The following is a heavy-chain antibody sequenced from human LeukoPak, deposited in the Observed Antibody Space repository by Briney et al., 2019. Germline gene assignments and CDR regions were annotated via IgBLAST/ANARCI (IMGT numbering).Heavy chain of an antibody. CDR1: GFTFSSYA. CDR3: VRRYGAYDY. J-gene: IGHJ4*02. D-gene: IGHD4/OR15-4a*01. Sequence: TGGSLRLSCSASGFTFSSYAMHWVRQAPGKGLEYVSAISGNGDFIYYADSLKGRLTISRDNSKNTLYLQMSSLRPEDTAVYYCVRRYGAYDYWGQGTLVTVSS. CDR2: ISGNGDFI. V-gene: IGHV3-64D*09.